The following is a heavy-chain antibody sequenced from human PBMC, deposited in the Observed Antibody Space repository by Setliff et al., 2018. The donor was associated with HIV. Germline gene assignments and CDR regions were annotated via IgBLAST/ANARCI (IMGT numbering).Heavy chain of an antibody. CDR2: IKQDGSAK. D-gene: IGHD6-19*01. Sequence: GGSLRLSCIASGFTFSSYWMSWVRQAPGKGLEWVANIKQDGSAKYYVDSAKGRFTISRDNAKKSLYLQMNSLRAEDTAVYYCARVGGYSSGWYEAFDIWGQGTMVTVSS. J-gene: IGHJ3*02. CDR1: GFTFSSYW. V-gene: IGHV3-7*05. CDR3: ARVGGYSSGWYEAFDI.